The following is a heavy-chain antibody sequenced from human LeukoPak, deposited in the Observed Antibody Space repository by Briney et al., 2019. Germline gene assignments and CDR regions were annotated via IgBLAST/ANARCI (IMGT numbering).Heavy chain of an antibody. Sequence: TETLSLTCTVSGYSISSGYYWGWIRQPPGKGLEWIGSIYHSGSTYYNPSLKSRVTISVDTSKNQFSLKLSSVTAADTAVYYCAREFHDSSGYYLNDAFDIWGQGTMVTVSS. J-gene: IGHJ3*02. CDR2: IYHSGST. CDR3: AREFHDSSGYYLNDAFDI. CDR1: GYSISSGYY. D-gene: IGHD3-22*01. V-gene: IGHV4-38-2*02.